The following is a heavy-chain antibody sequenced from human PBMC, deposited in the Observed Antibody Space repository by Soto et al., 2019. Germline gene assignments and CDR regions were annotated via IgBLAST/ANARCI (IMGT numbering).Heavy chain of an antibody. Sequence: QVQLQESGPGLVKPSQTLSLTCTVSGGSISSGGYYWSWIRQHPGKGLEWIGYIYYSGSTYYNPSLKSRVTKSVDTSKNQFSLKLSSVTAADTAVYYCARTLRGVAVVVVAAISNAFDIWGQGTMVTVSS. J-gene: IGHJ3*02. D-gene: IGHD2-15*01. CDR1: GGSISSGGYY. CDR2: IYYSGST. CDR3: ARTLRGVAVVVVAAISNAFDI. V-gene: IGHV4-31*03.